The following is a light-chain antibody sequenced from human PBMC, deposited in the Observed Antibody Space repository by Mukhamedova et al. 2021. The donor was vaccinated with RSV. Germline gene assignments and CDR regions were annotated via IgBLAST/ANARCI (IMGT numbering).Light chain of an antibody. J-gene: IGKJ1*01. CDR3: QQYDSWTWR. V-gene: IGKV1-5*03. CDR2: KAS. Sequence: IYKASGLESGVPSRFSVSGSRTEFTLTISSLQPDDFATYYCQQYDSWTWRFGQGTKVEIK.